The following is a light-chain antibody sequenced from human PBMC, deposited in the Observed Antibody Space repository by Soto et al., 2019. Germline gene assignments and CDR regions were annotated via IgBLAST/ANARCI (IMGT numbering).Light chain of an antibody. CDR3: QHYANSLWT. J-gene: IGKJ1*01. Sequence: LVLTQSPGTLSLSPGERATLSCRASQSVSSVYLAWYQQKPGQAPRVLIYAGSSRATGIPDRFSGSGSGTDFTLTISRLEPEDFAVYYCQHYANSLWTFGQGTKVDIK. V-gene: IGKV3-20*01. CDR1: QSVSSVY. CDR2: AGS.